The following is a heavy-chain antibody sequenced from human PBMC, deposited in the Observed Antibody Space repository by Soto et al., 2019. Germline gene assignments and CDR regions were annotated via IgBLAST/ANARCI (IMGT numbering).Heavy chain of an antibody. Sequence: PVESLKISCKGSGYSFSSYWIGWVSQIPCKGLVWMGNIYPGDSDPRYSPSFHSQVTISADKSISTSYLQWSSLTASDTALYHSARRGYDRTPRYYGMDVWGQGATVTVSS. V-gene: IGHV5-51*01. J-gene: IGHJ6*02. CDR1: GYSFSSYW. CDR2: IYPGDSDP. CDR3: ARRGYDRTPRYYGMDV. D-gene: IGHD1-1*01.